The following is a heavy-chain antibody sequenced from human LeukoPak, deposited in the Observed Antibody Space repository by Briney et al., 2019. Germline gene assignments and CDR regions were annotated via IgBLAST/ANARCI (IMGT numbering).Heavy chain of an antibody. CDR3: ARADRAAAGAPDY. D-gene: IGHD6-13*01. J-gene: IGHJ4*02. V-gene: IGHV1-2*02. CDR1: GYTFTGYY. CDR2: INPSSGGT. Sequence: ASVKVSCKASGYTFTGYYMHWVRQAPGQGLEWMGWINPSSGGTNYAQKFQGRVTMTSDTSISTAYMELSRLRSDDTAVYYCARADRAAAGAPDYWGQGTLVTVSS.